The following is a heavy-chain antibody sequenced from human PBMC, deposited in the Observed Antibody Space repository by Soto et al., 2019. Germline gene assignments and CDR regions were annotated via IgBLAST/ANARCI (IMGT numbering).Heavy chain of an antibody. D-gene: IGHD2-21*02. CDR1: GFTFSTYA. CDR2: ISVSGGST. Sequence: EAQLLESGGGLVQPGGSLRLSCAASGFTFSTYAMSWVRQAPGKGLEWVSTISVSGGSTHYADSVKGRFTISRDNSKNPLYLQMNSLRAEDTAVYYCAKFYGGNFAHTYTIDPWGQGTLVTVSS. CDR3: AKFYGGNFAHTYTIDP. V-gene: IGHV3-23*01. J-gene: IGHJ5*02.